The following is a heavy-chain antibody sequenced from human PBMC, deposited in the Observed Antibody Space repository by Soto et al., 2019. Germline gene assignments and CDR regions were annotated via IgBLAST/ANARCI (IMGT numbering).Heavy chain of an antibody. CDR2: IKSKTDGGTT. D-gene: IGHD3-3*01. CDR3: TSDLITIFGVVRDYWYFDL. J-gene: IGHJ2*01. V-gene: IGHV3-15*07. CDR1: RLPFSNYW. Sequence: GSLRLPCSASRLPFSNYWMNWARPSTGKGLDGEGSIKSKTDGGTTDYAAPVKGRFTISRDDSKNTLYLQMNSLKTEDTAVYYCTSDLITIFGVVRDYWYFDLWGRGTLVTVSS.